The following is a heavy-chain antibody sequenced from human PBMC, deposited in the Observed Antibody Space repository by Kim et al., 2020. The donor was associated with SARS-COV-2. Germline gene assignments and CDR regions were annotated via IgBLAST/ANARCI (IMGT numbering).Heavy chain of an antibody. Sequence: GGSLRLSCAASGFTLSNYAMNWVRQAPGKGLQWVSTFTAPGNTYYADSVKGRFTISRDNSKNTLYLQMNSLRAEDTAVYYCVKRTITTTGAPGAFDYWGQGTLVTVSS. CDR1: GFTLSNYA. CDR3: VKRTITTTGAPGAFDY. CDR2: FTAPGNT. J-gene: IGHJ4*02. V-gene: IGHV3-23*01. D-gene: IGHD1-1*01.